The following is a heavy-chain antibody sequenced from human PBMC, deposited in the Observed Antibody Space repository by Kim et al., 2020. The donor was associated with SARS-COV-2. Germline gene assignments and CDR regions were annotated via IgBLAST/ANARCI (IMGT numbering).Heavy chain of an antibody. CDR2: INHSGST. V-gene: IGHV4-34*01. D-gene: IGHD3-22*01. CDR3: ARALYYYDSSGSYYFDY. CDR1: GGSFSGYY. J-gene: IGHJ4*01. Sequence: SETLSLTCAVYGGSFSGYYWSWIRQPPGKGLEWIGEINHSGSTNYNPSLKSRVTISVDTSKNQFSLKLSSVTAADTAVYYCARALYYYDSSGSYYFDYWG.